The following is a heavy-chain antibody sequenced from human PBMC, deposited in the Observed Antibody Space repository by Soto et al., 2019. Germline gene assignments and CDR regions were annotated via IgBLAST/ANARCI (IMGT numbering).Heavy chain of an antibody. CDR1: GFTFSSYA. V-gene: IGHV3-30-3*01. J-gene: IGHJ6*02. CDR3: ARGVGNYYYGMDV. CDR2: ISNDGSNK. D-gene: IGHD1-26*01. Sequence: GGSLRLSCAASGFTFSSYAMHWVRQAPGKGLEWVAVISNDGSNKYYADSVKGRFTISRDSSKNTLYLQMNSLRAEDTAVYYCARGVGNYYYGMDVGGQGTTVTVSS.